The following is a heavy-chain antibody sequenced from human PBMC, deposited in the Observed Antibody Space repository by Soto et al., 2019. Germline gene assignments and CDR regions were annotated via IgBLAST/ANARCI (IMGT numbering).Heavy chain of an antibody. CDR2: ISSNGVGT. J-gene: IGHJ6*03. CDR1: GFTLSGYA. Sequence: EVQLAESGGGLAQPGGSLRLSCAASGFTLSGYAMDWVRQAPGKGLEYVSGISSNGVGTYYANSVQGRFTISRDNSKNTVYLQMRSLRPEDMAVYYCARRARPDFYYMDVWGKGTTVTVSS. V-gene: IGHV3-64*01. D-gene: IGHD6-6*01. CDR3: ARRARPDFYYMDV.